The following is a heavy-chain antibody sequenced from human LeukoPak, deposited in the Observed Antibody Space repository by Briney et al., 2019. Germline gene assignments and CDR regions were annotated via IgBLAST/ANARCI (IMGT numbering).Heavy chain of an antibody. CDR3: VKASGLYYFDY. Sequence: GGSLRLSCAASGFTFSNYAMHWVRQAPGKGLEWVSGISASGESTFYADSVKGRFTISRDKSNNALYLQMNSLRAEDTAVYYCVKASGLYYFDYWGQGTLVTVSS. CDR2: ISASGEST. J-gene: IGHJ4*02. CDR1: GFTFSNYA. V-gene: IGHV3-23*01.